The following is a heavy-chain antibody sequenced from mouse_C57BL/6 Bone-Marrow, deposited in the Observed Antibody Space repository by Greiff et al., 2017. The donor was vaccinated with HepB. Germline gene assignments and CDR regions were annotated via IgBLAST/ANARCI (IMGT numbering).Heavy chain of an antibody. V-gene: IGHV3-6*01. CDR1: GYSITSGYY. D-gene: IGHD2-4*01. CDR2: ISYDGSN. CDR3: ARDLDYFAY. J-gene: IGHJ3*01. Sequence: VQLKESGPGLVKPSQSLSLTCSVTGYSITSGYYWNWIRQFPGNKLEWMGYISYDGSNNYNPTLKNLISITRDTSKNQFFLKLNSVTTEDTATYDCARDLDYFAYWGQGTLVTVSA.